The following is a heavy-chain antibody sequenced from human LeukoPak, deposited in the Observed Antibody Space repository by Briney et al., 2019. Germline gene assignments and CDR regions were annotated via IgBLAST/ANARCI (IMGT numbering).Heavy chain of an antibody. CDR1: GGSISSSSYY. Sequence: SETLSLTCTVSGGSISSSSYYWGWIRQPPGKGLEWIGCIYYSGSTNYNPSLKSRVTISVDTSKNQFSLKLSSVTAADTAVYYCASNYDILTGPRSAFDIWGQGTMVTVSS. CDR3: ASNYDILTGPRSAFDI. CDR2: IYYSGST. D-gene: IGHD3-9*01. V-gene: IGHV4-39*07. J-gene: IGHJ3*02.